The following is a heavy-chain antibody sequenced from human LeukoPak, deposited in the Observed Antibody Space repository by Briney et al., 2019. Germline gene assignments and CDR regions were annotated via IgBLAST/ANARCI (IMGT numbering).Heavy chain of an antibody. V-gene: IGHV3-48*03. D-gene: IGHD2-15*01. CDR1: GFTFSSYE. CDR2: ISSSGSTI. J-gene: IGHJ4*02. Sequence: GGSLRLSCAASGFTFSSYEMNWVRQAPGKGLEWVSYISSSGSTIYYADSVKGRFTISRDNAKNSLYLQMNSLRAEDTAVYYCARDVGYCSGGSCYSTTGAQDYFDYWGQGTLVTVSS. CDR3: ARDVGYCSGGSCYSTTGAQDYFDY.